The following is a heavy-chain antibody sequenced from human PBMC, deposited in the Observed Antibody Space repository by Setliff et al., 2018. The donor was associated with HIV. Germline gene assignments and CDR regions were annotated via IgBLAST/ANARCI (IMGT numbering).Heavy chain of an antibody. D-gene: IGHD1-26*01. CDR2: IIPLFGTA. CDR3: ARDRGGYYECFDY. V-gene: IGHV1-69*06. J-gene: IGHJ4*02. Sequence: VKVSCKASGGTFSTFSSSAISWVRQAPGQGLEWMGGIIPLFGTADYAQKYRGRVTITADKSTTTVYMELSSLRSEDTAVYFCARDRGGYYECFDYWGQGTLVTVSS. CDR1: GGTFSTFSSSA.